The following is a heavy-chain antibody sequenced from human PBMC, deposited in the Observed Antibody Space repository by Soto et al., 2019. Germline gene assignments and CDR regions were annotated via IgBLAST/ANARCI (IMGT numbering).Heavy chain of an antibody. V-gene: IGHV4-39*01. CDR2: NFYCGTT. CDR3: TTLASGHFDS. D-gene: IGHD2-8*02. J-gene: IGHJ4*02. CDR1: GSPISSPWYN. Sequence: LRESGPGTLKPSGTLSLTLPVPGSPISSPWYNWGWVPQPPGKGPEWSGTNFYCGTTQYNPSLRSRLAMSVDTSKSQVSLTLTSVTAADTAVYYCTTLASGHFDSWGQGAQVTVSS.